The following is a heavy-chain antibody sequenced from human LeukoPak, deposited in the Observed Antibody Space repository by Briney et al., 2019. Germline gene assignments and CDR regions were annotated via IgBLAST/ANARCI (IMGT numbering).Heavy chain of an antibody. D-gene: IGHD2-2*01. J-gene: IGHJ5*02. CDR3: AGGPKQQLLWGRASNGFDP. CDR2: IYSGGST. CDR1: GFIVSSKY. Sequence: GGTLRLSCAASGFIVSSKYMSWVRQAPGKGLEWVSVIYSGGSTHYADSVKGRFTISRDNSKNMLYLQMNSLRAEDTAVYYCAGGPKQQLLWGRASNGFDPWGQGTLVTVSS. V-gene: IGHV3-66*01.